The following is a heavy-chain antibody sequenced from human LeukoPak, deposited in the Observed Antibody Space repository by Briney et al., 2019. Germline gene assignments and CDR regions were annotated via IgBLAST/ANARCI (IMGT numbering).Heavy chain of an antibody. CDR3: VIMSHTVVPTARIYYYMDI. D-gene: IGHD1-1*01. CDR1: GYILTELS. Sequence: GASVKVSCRVSGYILTELSIHWVRQAPGKGLEWMGSFDPENAKTMSAQTSQGRVTMTEDTSTDTACMELRSLRSDDTAIYYCVIMSHTVVPTARIYYYMDIWGTGTTVIVSS. V-gene: IGHV1-24*01. CDR2: FDPENAKT. J-gene: IGHJ6*03.